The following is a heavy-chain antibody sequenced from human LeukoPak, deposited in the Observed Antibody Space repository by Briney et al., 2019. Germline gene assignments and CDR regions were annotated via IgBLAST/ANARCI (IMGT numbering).Heavy chain of an antibody. CDR3: ARPPFYYDSSGY. CDR1: GFTFSSYW. D-gene: IGHD3-22*01. Sequence: QPGGSLRLSCAAPGFTFSSYWMSWVRQAPGKGLEWVANIKQDGSEKYYVDSVKGRFTISRDNAKNSLYLQMNSLGAEDTAVYYCARPPFYYDSSGYWGQGTLVTVSS. CDR2: IKQDGSEK. V-gene: IGHV3-7*01. J-gene: IGHJ4*02.